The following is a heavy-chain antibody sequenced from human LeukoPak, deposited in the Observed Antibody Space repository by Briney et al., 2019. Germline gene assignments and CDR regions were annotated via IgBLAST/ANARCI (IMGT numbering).Heavy chain of an antibody. CDR1: GYTFTSYG. D-gene: IGHD3-3*01. V-gene: IGHV1-18*01. J-gene: IGHJ6*03. CDR3: ATWVWSGYYYYYYYMDV. Sequence: ASGKVSCKASGYTFTSYGISWVRQAPGQGLEWMGWISAYNGNTNYAQKLQGRVTMTTDTSTSTAYMELRSLRSDDTAVYYCATWVWSGYYYYYYYMDVWGKGTTVSVSS. CDR2: ISAYNGNT.